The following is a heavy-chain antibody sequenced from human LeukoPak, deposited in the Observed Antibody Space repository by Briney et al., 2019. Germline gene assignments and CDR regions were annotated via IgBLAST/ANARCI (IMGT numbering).Heavy chain of an antibody. CDR1: GFTFSDYA. V-gene: IGHV3-21*01. D-gene: IGHD1-26*01. Sequence: GGSLRLPCAASGFTFSDYAMSWVRQAPGKGLEWVSSISSGSSYIYYADSVKGRFTISRDNAKNSLYLQMNSLRAEDTAVYYCAGGYSSDYWGQGTLVTVSS. CDR2: ISSGSSYI. CDR3: AGGYSSDY. J-gene: IGHJ4*02.